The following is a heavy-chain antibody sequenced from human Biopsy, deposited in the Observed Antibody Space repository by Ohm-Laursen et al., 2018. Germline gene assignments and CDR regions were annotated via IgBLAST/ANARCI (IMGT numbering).Heavy chain of an antibody. D-gene: IGHD3-16*01. CDR1: GFTFSDYY. V-gene: IGHV3-11*01. CDR2: IHKDSTTE. J-gene: IGHJ6*02. Sequence: SLRLSCAAPGFTFSDYYMNWFRRAPGKGLEWIAYIHKDSTTEYYADSVKGRFTISRDNSRNTLYLQMNSLRAEDTAVYFCQGGHLPPGQFYGVDAWGQGTTVTVSS. CDR3: QGGHLPPGQFYGVDA.